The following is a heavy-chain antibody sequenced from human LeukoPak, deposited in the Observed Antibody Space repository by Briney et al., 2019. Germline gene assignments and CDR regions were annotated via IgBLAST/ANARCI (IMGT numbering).Heavy chain of an antibody. J-gene: IGHJ4*02. CDR2: TKPDGSEK. CDR1: AFTFSNFW. D-gene: IGHD1-26*01. V-gene: IGHV3-7*01. CDR3: VALQVGAPGY. Sequence: GGSLRLSCAASAFTFSNFWVSWVRQAPGKGLEWVANTKPDGSEKYYVDSVEGRFTISRDNAEDSLYLQMNSLRAEDTAVYYCVALQVGAPGYWGQGTLVTVSS.